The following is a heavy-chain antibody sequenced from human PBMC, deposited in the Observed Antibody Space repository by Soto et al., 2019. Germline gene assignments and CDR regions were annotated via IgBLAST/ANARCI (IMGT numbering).Heavy chain of an antibody. CDR3: ATCGSSGYYGSGSYSWFDP. CDR1: GGSFSGYY. CDR2: INHSGST. Sequence: SETLSLTCAVYGGSFSGYYWSWIRQPPGKGLEWIGEINHSGSTNYNPSLKSRVTISVDTSKNQFSLKLSSVTAADTAVYYCATCGSSGYYGSGSYSWFDPWGQGTLVTVPS. J-gene: IGHJ5*02. D-gene: IGHD3-10*01. V-gene: IGHV4-34*01.